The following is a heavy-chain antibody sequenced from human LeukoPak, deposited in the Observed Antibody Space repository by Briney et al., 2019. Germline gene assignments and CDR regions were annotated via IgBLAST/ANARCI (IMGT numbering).Heavy chain of an antibody. CDR2: ISYDGSNK. D-gene: IGHD3-22*01. Sequence: GRSLRLSCAASGFTFSSYGMHWVRQAPGKGLEWVAVISYDGSNKYYADSVKGRFTISRDNSKNTLYPQMNSLRAEDTAVYYCAKDLYYDSSGYYIGYFDYWGQGTLVTVSS. V-gene: IGHV3-30*18. CDR1: GFTFSSYG. CDR3: AKDLYYDSSGYYIGYFDY. J-gene: IGHJ4*02.